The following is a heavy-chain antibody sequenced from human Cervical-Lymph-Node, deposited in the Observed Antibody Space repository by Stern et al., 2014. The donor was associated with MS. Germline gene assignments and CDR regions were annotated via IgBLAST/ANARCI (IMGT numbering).Heavy chain of an antibody. Sequence: QLVESGGDWVQPGRSLRISCAASGFTFEDYAMHWVRQAPGKGLAWVSGITWKSGRMDYSGSEKGRLPISRDNAKKSLHLQMNSLRTEDTAWYYCVKGETFYDILTGPAFDDWGQGTLVTVSS. CDR2: ITWKSGRM. CDR3: VKGETFYDILTGPAFDD. D-gene: IGHD3-9*01. CDR1: GFTFEDYA. J-gene: IGHJ4*02. V-gene: IGHV3-9*01.